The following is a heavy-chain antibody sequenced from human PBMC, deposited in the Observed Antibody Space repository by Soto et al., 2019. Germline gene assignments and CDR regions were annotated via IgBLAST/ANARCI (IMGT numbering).Heavy chain of an antibody. CDR1: GGSISSSSYY. D-gene: IGHD1-26*01. J-gene: IGHJ1*01. Sequence: SETLSLTCTVSGGSISSSSYYWGWIRQPPGKGLEWIGSIYYSGSTYYNPSLKSRVTISVDTSKNQFSLKLSSVTAADTAVYYCAMPKTEWFSGSGSYSAEYFQHWGQGTLVTVSS. CDR2: IYYSGST. CDR3: AMPKTEWFSGSGSYSAEYFQH. V-gene: IGHV4-39*01.